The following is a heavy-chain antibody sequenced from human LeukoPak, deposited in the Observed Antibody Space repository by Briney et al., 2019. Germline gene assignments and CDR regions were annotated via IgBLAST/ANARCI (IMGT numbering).Heavy chain of an antibody. CDR1: GFTFSSYS. CDR3: ARDGSSGWDRYYYYGMDV. Sequence: GGSLRLSCAASGFTFSSYSMNWVRQAPGKGLEWVSSVSSCSSYTYHADSVKGRFTISRNNAKNSLYLQMDSLRAEDTAVYYCARDGSSGWDRYYYYGMDVWGQGTTVTVSS. CDR2: VSSCSSYT. J-gene: IGHJ6*02. V-gene: IGHV3-21*01. D-gene: IGHD6-19*01.